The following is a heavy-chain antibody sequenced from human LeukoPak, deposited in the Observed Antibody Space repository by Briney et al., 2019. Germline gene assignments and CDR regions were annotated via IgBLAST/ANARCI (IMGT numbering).Heavy chain of an antibody. J-gene: IGHJ6*02. Sequence: GGSLRLSCAASGFTFSSYEMNWVRQAPGKGLEWVAYITSSGRIIYYADSVKGRFTISRDNTKNSLYLQMNSLRAVDTAVYYCASTGGYGSGTYDYYYFGMDVWGQGTTVTVSS. CDR2: ITSSGRII. D-gene: IGHD3-10*01. V-gene: IGHV3-48*03. CDR3: ASTGGYGSGTYDYYYFGMDV. CDR1: GFTFSSYE.